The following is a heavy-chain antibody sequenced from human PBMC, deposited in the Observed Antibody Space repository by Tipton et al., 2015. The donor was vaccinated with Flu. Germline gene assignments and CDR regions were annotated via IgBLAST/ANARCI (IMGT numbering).Heavy chain of an antibody. CDR3: ARGGAGIAARYYYYYYMDV. V-gene: IGHV4-59*12. CDR1: GGSISSYY. CDR2: IYYSGST. D-gene: IGHD6-13*01. J-gene: IGHJ6*03. Sequence: TLSLTCTVSGGSISSYYWSWIRQPPGKGLEWIGYIYYSGSTNYNPSLKSRVTISVDTSKNQFSLKLSSVTAADTAVYYCARGGAGIAARYYYYYYMDVWGKGTTVTVSS.